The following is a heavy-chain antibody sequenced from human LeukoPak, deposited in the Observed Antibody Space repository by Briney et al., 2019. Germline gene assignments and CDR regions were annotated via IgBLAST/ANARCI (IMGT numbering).Heavy chain of an antibody. CDR1: GASISTYY. Sequence: KPSETLSLTRSVSGASISTYYWSWIRQPPGKGLEWIGYFYYTGTTNYNPSLRSRVTISVDTSRNQFSLRLSSVTAADTAVYYCAREDPQTTVPEGMDVWGHGTTVIVSS. CDR2: FYYTGTT. CDR3: AREDPQTTVPEGMDV. D-gene: IGHD4-17*01. V-gene: IGHV4-59*01. J-gene: IGHJ6*02.